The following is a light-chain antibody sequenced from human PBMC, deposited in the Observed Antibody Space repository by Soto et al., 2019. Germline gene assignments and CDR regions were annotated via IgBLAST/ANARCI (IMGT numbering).Light chain of an antibody. CDR3: QQSGSTLWT. J-gene: IGKJ1*01. V-gene: IGKV3-20*01. CDR2: GAS. Sequence: ESVWTQSPGTLSLSPGERATLSCRASQSVSSTYLAWYQHKPGQAPRLLIYGASSRATGIPDRFSGSGSGSDFTLTISRLEPEDFAVYYCQQSGSTLWTFGQGTKVELK. CDR1: QSVSSTY.